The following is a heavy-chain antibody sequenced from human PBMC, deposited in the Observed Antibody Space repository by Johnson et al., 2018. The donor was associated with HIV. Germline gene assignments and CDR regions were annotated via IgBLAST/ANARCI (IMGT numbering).Heavy chain of an antibody. V-gene: IGHV3-11*04. D-gene: IGHD5/OR15-5a*01. CDR3: AKSQDSSVYDYDFDI. Sequence: QVQLVESGGGLVKPGGSLRLSCTISGFSFSDYYMSWFRQAPGKGLEWLSYISVTGSVIYYADSVKGRFTISRDNTKNSVYLQMNSPTAEDTAVYYCAKSQDSSVYDYDFDIWGQGTMVTVSS. CDR2: ISVTGSVI. CDR1: GFSFSDYY. J-gene: IGHJ3*02.